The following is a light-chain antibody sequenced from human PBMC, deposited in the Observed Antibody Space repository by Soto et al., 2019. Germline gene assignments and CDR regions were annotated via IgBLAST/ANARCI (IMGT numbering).Light chain of an antibody. CDR3: QQYGYSPRT. V-gene: IGKV3-15*01. CDR2: GAS. Sequence: EIVMTQSPATLSVSPGGRATLSCRASQSISDTLAWYQQKPGQAPRLLIHGASTRATGFPGRFSGSGSGTDFTLTISSLQSEDFAVYYCQQYGYSPRTFGQGTKVDIK. J-gene: IGKJ1*01. CDR1: QSISDT.